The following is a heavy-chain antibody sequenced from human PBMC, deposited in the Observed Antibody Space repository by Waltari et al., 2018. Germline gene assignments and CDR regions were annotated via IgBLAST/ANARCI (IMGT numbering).Heavy chain of an antibody. CDR1: GYTLTELS. CDR2: FDPEDGET. J-gene: IGHJ5*02. CDR3: ATVVRRALRFLEWSNWFDP. Sequence: QVQLVQSGAEVKKPGASVKVSCKVSGYTLTELSMHWVRQAPGKGLEWMGGFDPEDGETIYAQKFQGRVTMTEDTSTDTAYMELSSLRSEDTAVYYCATVVRRALRFLEWSNWFDPWGQGTLVTVSS. V-gene: IGHV1-24*01. D-gene: IGHD3-3*01.